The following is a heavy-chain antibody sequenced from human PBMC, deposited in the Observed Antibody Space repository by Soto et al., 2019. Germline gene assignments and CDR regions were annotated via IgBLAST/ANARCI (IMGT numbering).Heavy chain of an antibody. CDR3: ARDIVVVVAGTRDYYYGMDV. CDR2: ISAYNGNT. D-gene: IGHD2-15*01. CDR1: GYTFTSYG. J-gene: IGHJ6*02. Sequence: ASVKVSCKASGYTFTSYGISWVRQAPGQGLEWMGWISAYNGNTNYAQKLQGRVTMTTDTSTSTAYMELRSLRSDDTAVYYCARDIVVVVAGTRDYYYGMDVWGQGTTVTVSS. V-gene: IGHV1-18*01.